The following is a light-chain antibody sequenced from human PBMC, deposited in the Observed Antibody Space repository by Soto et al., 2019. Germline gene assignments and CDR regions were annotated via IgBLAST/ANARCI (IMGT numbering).Light chain of an antibody. CDR1: QSVSSY. J-gene: IGKJ1*01. CDR2: DAS. CDR3: QQRSNWPPWT. V-gene: IGKV3-11*01. Sequence: EIVLTQSPATLSLSPGERATLSCRASQSVSSYLAWYQQKPGQAPRLLIYDASNRATGIPARFSGSGSGTYFTLTISSLEPEEFAVYYCQQRSNWPPWTFGQGTKVEIK.